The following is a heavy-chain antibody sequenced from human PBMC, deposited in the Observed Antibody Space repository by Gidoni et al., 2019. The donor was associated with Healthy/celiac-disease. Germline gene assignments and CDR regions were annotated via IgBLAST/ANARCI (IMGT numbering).Heavy chain of an antibody. CDR1: GFTFSSYS. CDR2: ISSSSSTI. V-gene: IGHV3-48*02. CDR3: ARDAYGVTRYYFDY. J-gene: IGHJ4*02. Sequence: EVQLVESGGGLVQPGGSLRLSCAASGFTFSSYSMNWVRQAPGKGMEWVSYISSSSSTIYYADSVKGRFTISRDNAKNSLYLQMNSLRDEDTAVYYCARDAYGVTRYYFDYWGQGTLVTVSS. D-gene: IGHD2-21*02.